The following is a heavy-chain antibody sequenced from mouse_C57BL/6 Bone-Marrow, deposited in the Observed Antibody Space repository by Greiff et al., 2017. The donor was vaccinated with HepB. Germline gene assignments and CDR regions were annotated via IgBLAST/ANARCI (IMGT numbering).Heavy chain of an antibody. D-gene: IGHD1-1*01. V-gene: IGHV1-85*01. CDR1: GYTFTSYD. J-gene: IGHJ3*01. CDR3: ARFGDTTVGDFFAY. CDR2: IYPRDGST. Sequence: QVQLKESGPELVKPGASVKLSCKASGYTFTSYDINWVKQRPGQGLEWIGWIYPRDGSTKYNEKFKGKATLTVDTSSSTAYMELHSLTSEDSAVYFCARFGDTTVGDFFAYWGQGTLVTVSA.